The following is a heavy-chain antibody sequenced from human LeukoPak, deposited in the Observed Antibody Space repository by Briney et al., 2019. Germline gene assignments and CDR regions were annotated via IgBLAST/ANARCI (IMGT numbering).Heavy chain of an antibody. CDR3: AKDLAGAYYYYGMDV. J-gene: IGHJ6*02. Sequence: SWDGGGTYYADSVKGRFSISRDNSKNSLYLQMNSLRTEDTALYYCAKDLAGAYYYYGMDVWGQGTTVTVSS. V-gene: IGHV3-43*01. CDR2: SWDGGGT. D-gene: IGHD6-19*01.